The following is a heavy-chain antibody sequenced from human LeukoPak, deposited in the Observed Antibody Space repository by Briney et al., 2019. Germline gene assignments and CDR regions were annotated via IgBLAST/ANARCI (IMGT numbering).Heavy chain of an antibody. J-gene: IGHJ4*02. CDR1: GFTFSDYY. V-gene: IGHV3-11*04. Sequence: GGSLRLSCAASGFTFSDYYMSWIRQAPGKGLEWVSYISSSGSTIYYADSVKGRFTISRDIAKNSLYLQMNSLRAEDTAVYYCARGTYDFWSGYPDSFDYWGQGTLVTVSS. D-gene: IGHD3-3*01. CDR3: ARGTYDFWSGYPDSFDY. CDR2: ISSSGSTI.